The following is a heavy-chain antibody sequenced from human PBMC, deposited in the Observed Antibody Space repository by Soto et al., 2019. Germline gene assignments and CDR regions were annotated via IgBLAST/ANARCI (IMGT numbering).Heavy chain of an antibody. Sequence: QVQLQESGPGLVKPSETRSLTCSVSGGSVSSRSYHWTWIRQPPGKGLEWIGYISDTGTTNYNPSLKSRVTISVDTSKNQFSLRLSSVTPADTALYYCAKLVAVAGTDDWFDPWGQGTLVTVSS. J-gene: IGHJ5*02. CDR3: AKLVAVAGTDDWFDP. D-gene: IGHD6-19*01. CDR1: GGSVSSRSYH. CDR2: ISDTGTT. V-gene: IGHV4-61*01.